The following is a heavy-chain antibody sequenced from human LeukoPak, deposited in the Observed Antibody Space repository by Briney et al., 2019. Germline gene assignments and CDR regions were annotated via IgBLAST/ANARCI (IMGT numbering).Heavy chain of an antibody. V-gene: IGHV4-38-2*02. J-gene: IGHJ4*02. Sequence: PSETLSLTCTVSGYSISSGYYWGWIRQPPGKGLEWIGYIYYSGSTYYNPSLKSRVTISVDTSKNQFSLKLSSVTAADTAVYYCARVVVVPAARIDYWGQGTLVTVSS. D-gene: IGHD2-2*01. CDR1: GYSISSGYY. CDR2: IYYSGST. CDR3: ARVVVVPAARIDY.